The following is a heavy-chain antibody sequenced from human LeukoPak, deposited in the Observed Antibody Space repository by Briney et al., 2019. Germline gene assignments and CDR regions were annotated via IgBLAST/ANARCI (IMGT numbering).Heavy chain of an antibody. V-gene: IGHV3-66*01. CDR3: ASGPSKRRLEY. D-gene: IGHD3-3*01. J-gene: IGHJ4*02. Sequence: PGGSLRLSCAASGFTVSDNYMSWVRQAPGKWLEWVSIIYSGAGSFYADSVKGRFTISRDNSKNTLYLQMNSLRAEDTAVYYCASGPSKRRLEYWGQGTLVTVSS. CDR2: IYSGAGS. CDR1: GFTVSDNY.